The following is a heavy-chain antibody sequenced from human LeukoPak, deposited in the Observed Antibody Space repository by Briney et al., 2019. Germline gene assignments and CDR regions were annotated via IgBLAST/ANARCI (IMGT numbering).Heavy chain of an antibody. CDR1: GYTFTGYY. CDR2: IYPNSGAA. J-gene: IGHJ4*02. CDR3: GTLLSNGPFDY. Sequence: ASVKVSCKASGYTFTGYYMHWVRQAPGQGLEWMGYIYPNSGAAKYAQKFQGRVTMTRDTSISTAYMGLSGLGSDDTAVYYCGTLLSNGPFDYWGQGSLVTVSS. V-gene: IGHV1-2*02.